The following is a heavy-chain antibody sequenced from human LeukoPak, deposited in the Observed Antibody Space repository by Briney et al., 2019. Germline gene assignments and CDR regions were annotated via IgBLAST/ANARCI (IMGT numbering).Heavy chain of an antibody. J-gene: IGHJ4*02. V-gene: IGHV3-23*01. Sequence: PGGSLRLSCAASGFTFSSYAMSWVRQAPGKGLEWVSSISGGGGSTYYADSVKGRFTISRDNSKNTLYLQMNSLRADDTAVYYCATCATSGYSGSSSWLAPFDYWGQGTLVTVSS. D-gene: IGHD1-26*01. CDR3: ATCATSGYSGSSSWLAPFDY. CDR1: GFTFSSYA. CDR2: ISGGGGST.